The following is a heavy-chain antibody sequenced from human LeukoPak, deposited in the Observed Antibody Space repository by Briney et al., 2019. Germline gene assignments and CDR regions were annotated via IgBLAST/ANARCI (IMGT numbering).Heavy chain of an antibody. CDR2: INPNSGNT. D-gene: IGHD4-17*01. CDR1: GYTFTGYY. V-gene: IGHV1-2*02. CDR3: ARDENYGIFFNVDY. J-gene: IGHJ4*02. Sequence: ASVKVSCKASGYTFTGYYMHWVRQAPGQGLEWMGWINPNSGNTGYAQKFQGRVTMTADTSSSTAYMELRSLRLDDMAVYYCARDENYGIFFNVDYWGQGTLVTVSS.